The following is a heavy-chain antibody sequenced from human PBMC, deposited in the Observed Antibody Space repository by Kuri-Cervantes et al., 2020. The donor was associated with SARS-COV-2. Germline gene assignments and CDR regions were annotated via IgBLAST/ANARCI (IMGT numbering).Heavy chain of an antibody. CDR2: IIHGGCT. V-gene: IGHV4-34*12. CDR3: ASRHYDSSGYFPFDY. Sequence: SETLSLTWYVCVGTFSHTTGSWIRQPPGKGLEWTGEIIHGGCTNYNPSLKSRVTISVDTSKNQFSLKLSSVTAADTAVYYCASRHYDSSGYFPFDYWGQGTLVTVSS. J-gene: IGHJ4*02. D-gene: IGHD3-22*01. CDR1: VGTFSHTT.